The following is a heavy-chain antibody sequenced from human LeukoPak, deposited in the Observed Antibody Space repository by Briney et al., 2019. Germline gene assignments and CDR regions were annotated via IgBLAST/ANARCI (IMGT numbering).Heavy chain of an antibody. Sequence: ASVKVSCKASGYTFTGYYMHWVRQAPGQGLEWMGWINPNSGGTNYAQKFQGRVTMTGDTSISTAYMELSRLRSDDTAVYYCARDGSPYDYVWGSYRPLDYWGQGTLVTVSS. V-gene: IGHV1-2*02. CDR2: INPNSGGT. J-gene: IGHJ4*02. CDR3: ARDGSPYDYVWGSYRPLDY. CDR1: GYTFTGYY. D-gene: IGHD3-16*02.